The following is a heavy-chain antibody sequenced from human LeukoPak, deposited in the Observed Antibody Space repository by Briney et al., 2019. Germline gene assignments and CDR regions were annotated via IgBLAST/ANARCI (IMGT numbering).Heavy chain of an antibody. D-gene: IGHD4-11*01. CDR2: ISGSSRTI. Sequence: GGSLRLSCAASGFTFSNFAMTWVRQAPGKGPEWVSYISGSSRTIYYADSVKGRFTISRDNAKNSLYLQMNSLRDEDTAVYYCARDALHPRWFFDLWGRGTLVTISS. J-gene: IGHJ2*01. CDR1: GFTFSNFA. CDR3: ARDALHPRWFFDL. V-gene: IGHV3-48*02.